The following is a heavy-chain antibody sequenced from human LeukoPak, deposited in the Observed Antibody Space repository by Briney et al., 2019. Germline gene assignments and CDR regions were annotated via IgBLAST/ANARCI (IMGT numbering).Heavy chain of an antibody. Sequence: GASVKVSCKASGYTFTGYYMHWVRQAPGQGLEWMGWINPNSGGTNYAQKFQGRVTMTTDTSTSTAYMELRSLRSDDTAVYYCARDWAAYCGGDCYQTSGYWGQGTLVTVSS. CDR2: INPNSGGT. D-gene: IGHD2-21*02. V-gene: IGHV1-2*02. CDR3: ARDWAAYCGGDCYQTSGY. CDR1: GYTFTGYY. J-gene: IGHJ4*02.